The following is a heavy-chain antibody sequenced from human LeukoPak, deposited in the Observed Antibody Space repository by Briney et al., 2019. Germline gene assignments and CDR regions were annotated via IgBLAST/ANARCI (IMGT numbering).Heavy chain of an antibody. CDR1: GYSFTSYW. V-gene: IGHV5-51*01. CDR3: AGRDAAYCGGDCYWGSDY. J-gene: IGHJ4*02. CDR2: SYPGDSDT. D-gene: IGHD2-21*01. Sequence: PGESLKISCKGSGYSFTSYWIGWVRQMPGKGLEWMGISYPGDSDTRYSPSFQGQVTISADKSINTAYLQWSSLKASDTAMYYCAGRDAAYCGGDCYWGSDYWGQGTLVTVS.